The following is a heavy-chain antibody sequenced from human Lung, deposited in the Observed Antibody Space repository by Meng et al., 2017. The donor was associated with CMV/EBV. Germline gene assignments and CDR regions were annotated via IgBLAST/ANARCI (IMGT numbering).Heavy chain of an antibody. CDR2: ISASENT. V-gene: IGHV4-4*07. D-gene: IGHD6-13*01. J-gene: IGHJ5*01. CDR3: ARDFGSSWYPNWFDS. CDR1: GDSITSYY. Sequence: PQVPCPGLVKTSGTLSLTCPVSGDSITSYYWSWIRQPAGEGLEWIGRISASENTRYNPSLKSRVTMSVDTSKNQFSLKLSSVTAADTAVYYCARDFGSSWYPNWFDSWGQGTLVTVSS.